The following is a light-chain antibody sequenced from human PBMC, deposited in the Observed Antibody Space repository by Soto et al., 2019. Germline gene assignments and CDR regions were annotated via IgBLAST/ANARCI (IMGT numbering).Light chain of an antibody. J-gene: IGKJ1*01. CDR1: QSVFYTSVNKDY. CDR3: QQYFATPRT. CDR2: WAS. V-gene: IGKV4-1*01. Sequence: DIVMTQSPDSLAVCLGERATINCKASQSVFYTSVNKDYLAWYQHKEGQPPKLLIYWASTRESGVPDRFSGSGSGTDFTLTIRNLQAEDVAVYFCQQYFATPRTFGQGTKVQLK.